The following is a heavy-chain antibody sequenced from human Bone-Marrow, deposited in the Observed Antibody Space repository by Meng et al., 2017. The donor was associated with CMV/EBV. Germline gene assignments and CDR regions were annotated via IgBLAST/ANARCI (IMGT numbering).Heavy chain of an antibody. CDR1: GGTFSSYA. CDR2: IIPIFGTA. J-gene: IGHJ6*02. CDR3: ARASLAATPYYYYYGMDV. V-gene: IGHV1-69*05. Sequence: SVKVSCKASGGTFSSYAISWVRQAPGQGLEWMGGIIPIFGTANYAQKFQGRVTITTDESTSTAYMELSSLRSEDTAVYYCARASLAATPYYYYYGMDVWGQGTTVTVSS. D-gene: IGHD2-15*01.